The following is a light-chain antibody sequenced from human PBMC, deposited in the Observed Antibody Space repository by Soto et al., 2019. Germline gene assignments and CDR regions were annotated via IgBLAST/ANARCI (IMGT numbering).Light chain of an antibody. Sequence: QLVLTQPPSASGTPGQRVTISCSGSSSNIGSNTVNWYQQLPGTAPKLLIYSNNQRPSGVPDRFSGSKSGTSASLAISGLQSEDEADYYCAAWDDSLNGQEVFGGGTKLTVL. CDR2: SNN. V-gene: IGLV1-44*01. CDR1: SSNIGSNT. J-gene: IGLJ2*01. CDR3: AAWDDSLNGQEV.